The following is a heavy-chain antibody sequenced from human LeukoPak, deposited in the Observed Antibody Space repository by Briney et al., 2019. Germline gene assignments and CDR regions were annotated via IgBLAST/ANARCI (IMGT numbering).Heavy chain of an antibody. CDR1: GYTFTGYY. CDR2: INPSGGST. Sequence: ASVKVSCKASGYTFTGYYMHWVRQAPGQGLEWMGIINPSGGSTSYAQKFQGRVTMTRDTSTSTVYMELSSLRSEDTAVYYCARDGMSSIAYADYYGMDVWGQGTTVTVSS. D-gene: IGHD6-6*01. V-gene: IGHV1-46*01. J-gene: IGHJ6*02. CDR3: ARDGMSSIAYADYYGMDV.